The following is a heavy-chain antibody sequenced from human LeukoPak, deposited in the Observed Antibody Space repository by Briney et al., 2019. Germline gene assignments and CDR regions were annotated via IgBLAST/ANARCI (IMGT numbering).Heavy chain of an antibody. CDR3: ARENGGPTSAYFDY. CDR2: IKQDGSEK. CDR1: GFTFISYW. D-gene: IGHD1-26*01. J-gene: IGHJ4*02. V-gene: IGHV3-7*01. Sequence: TGGSLRLSCAASGFTFISYWMSWVRQAPGKGLEWVANIKQDGSEKYYVDSVKGRFTISRDNAKNSLYLQMNSLRAEDTAVYYCARENGGPTSAYFDYWGQGTLATVSS.